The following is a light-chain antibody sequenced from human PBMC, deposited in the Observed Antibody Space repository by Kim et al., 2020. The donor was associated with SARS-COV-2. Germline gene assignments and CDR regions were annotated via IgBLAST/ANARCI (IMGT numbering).Light chain of an antibody. CDR3: QQRGAWPPAVT. V-gene: IGKV3-11*01. CDR1: PSVGFS. J-gene: IGKJ4*01. CDR2: DSS. Sequence: SPGLSAPLSCRPSPSVGFSLSWYQQTPVQSPRLLIYDSSFRATGIPDRFSGSRSVTDFTLTIVNRVPRDFGIYYCQQRGAWPPAVTFGRGTKLEI.